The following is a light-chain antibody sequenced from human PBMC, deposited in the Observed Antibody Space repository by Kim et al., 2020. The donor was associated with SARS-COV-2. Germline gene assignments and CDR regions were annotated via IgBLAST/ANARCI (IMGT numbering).Light chain of an antibody. V-gene: IGKV3-15*01. CDR2: GAS. J-gene: IGKJ5*01. Sequence: SPGERATRSCRASQSVSRELAWYQQKPGQAPRLLIYGASTRATGIPARFSGSGSGTEFTLTISSLQSEDFAVYYCQQYNTWPPITFGQGTRLEIK. CDR1: QSVSRE. CDR3: QQYNTWPPIT.